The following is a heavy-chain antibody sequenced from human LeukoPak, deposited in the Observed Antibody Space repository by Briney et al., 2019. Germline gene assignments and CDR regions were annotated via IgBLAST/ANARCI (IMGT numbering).Heavy chain of an antibody. D-gene: IGHD4-11*01. CDR3: ARGLPYRPRNWFDP. V-gene: IGHV1-46*01. J-gene: IGHJ5*02. Sequence: ASVKVPSKASGYTFTSHYLHWVRQAPGHRLERIGIINPSGGSTSYAQKFQGRVTMTRDTSTSTVYMELSSLRSEDKGVYYCARGLPYRPRNWFDPWGQGTLVTVSS. CDR2: INPSGGST. CDR1: GYTFTSHY.